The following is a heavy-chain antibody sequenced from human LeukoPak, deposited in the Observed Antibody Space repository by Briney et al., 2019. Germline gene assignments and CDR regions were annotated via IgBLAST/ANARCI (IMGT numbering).Heavy chain of an antibody. Sequence: PSETLSLTCSVSGGSISDSYWGWLRHPAGAGLEWIGRINRNGITKYNPSLGSRVTMSVDPSKNQLSLTRRSVTAADTALYYCVKESMSVAGTVEVWGQGVLGTVS. CDR1: GGSISDSY. CDR2: INRNGIT. D-gene: IGHD6-19*01. CDR3: VKESMSVAGTVEV. J-gene: IGHJ4*02. V-gene: IGHV4-4*07.